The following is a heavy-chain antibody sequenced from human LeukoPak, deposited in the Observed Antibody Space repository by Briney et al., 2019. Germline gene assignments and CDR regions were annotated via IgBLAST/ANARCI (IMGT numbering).Heavy chain of an antibody. D-gene: IGHD4-11*01. CDR1: GGSISSYY. Sequence: SETLSLTCTVSGGSISSYYWSWIRQPAGKGLEWIGSIYHSGSTYYNPSLKSRVTISVDTSKNQFSLKLSSVTAADTAVYYCARDTVTTAGLDYWGQGTLVTVSS. CDR2: IYHSGST. V-gene: IGHV4-4*07. CDR3: ARDTVTTAGLDY. J-gene: IGHJ4*02.